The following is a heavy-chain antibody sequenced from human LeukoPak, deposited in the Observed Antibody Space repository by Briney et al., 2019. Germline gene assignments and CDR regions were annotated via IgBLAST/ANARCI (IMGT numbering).Heavy chain of an antibody. D-gene: IGHD6-19*01. CDR2: IYYSGST. CDR3: ARGGWQWLVRGWFDP. CDR1: GGSISSYY. J-gene: IGHJ5*02. V-gene: IGHV4-59*12. Sequence: SETLSLTCTVSGGSISSYYWSWIRQPPGKGLEWIGYIYYSGSTNYNPSLKSRVTISVDTSKNQFSLKLSSVTAADTAVYYCARGGWQWLVRGWFDPWGQGTLVTVSS.